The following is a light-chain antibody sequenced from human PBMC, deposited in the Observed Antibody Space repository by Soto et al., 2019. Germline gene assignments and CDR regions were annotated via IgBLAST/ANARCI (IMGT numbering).Light chain of an antibody. CDR1: QSLLDNDGYNY. J-gene: IGKJ3*01. Sequence: IVMTQSPLFLPVTPGEPASISCRSSQSLLDNDGYNYVDWYLQKPGKSPQLLIYLGSSRASGVSGRFSGRGSGTDFTLEISRVEAEDVGVYYCLQALLTPPTFGPGTTVDIK. CDR3: LQALLTPPT. CDR2: LGS. V-gene: IGKV2-28*01.